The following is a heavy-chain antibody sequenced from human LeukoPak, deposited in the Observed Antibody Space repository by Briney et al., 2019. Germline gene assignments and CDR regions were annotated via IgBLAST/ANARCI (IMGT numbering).Heavy chain of an antibody. CDR3: ARDSHDYCDY. J-gene: IGHJ4*02. V-gene: IGHV1-18*01. Sequence: ASVTVSCKTSGFTFTSNGISWVRQAPGQGLEWMGWINAYNGKTNYPQKFQDRVTMTTDTSTSTAYLELRNLRSDDTAVYYCARDSHDYCDYWGQGTLVTVSS. CDR1: GFTFTSNG. CDR2: INAYNGKT.